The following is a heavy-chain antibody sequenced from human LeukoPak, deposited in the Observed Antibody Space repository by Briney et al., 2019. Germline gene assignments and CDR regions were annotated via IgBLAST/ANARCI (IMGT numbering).Heavy chain of an antibody. CDR3: ARVLCSSTSCYDAFDI. CDR1: GGSISSSSYY. Sequence: PSETLSLTCTVSGGSISSSSYYWGWIRQPPGKGLEWIGSIYYSGSTYYNPSLKSRVTISVDTSKNQFSLKLSSVTAADTAVYYCARVLCSSTSCYDAFDIWGQGTMVTVSS. CDR2: IYYSGST. J-gene: IGHJ3*02. D-gene: IGHD2-2*01. V-gene: IGHV4-39*07.